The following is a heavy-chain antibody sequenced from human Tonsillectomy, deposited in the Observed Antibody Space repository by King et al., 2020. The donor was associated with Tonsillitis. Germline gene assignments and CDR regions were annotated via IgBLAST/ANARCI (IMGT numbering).Heavy chain of an antibody. CDR2: IKSKVDGVTT. D-gene: IGHD3-10*01. V-gene: IGHV3-15*01. CDR1: GFSFTNAW. CDR3: TTDLGRLIWFGELSSEADAFDL. Sequence: DVQLVESGGGLVKPGGSLRLSCAASGFSFTNAWMSWVRQAPGKGLEWVGRIKSKVDGVTTDYAAPVKGRFTISRDDSKNTLYLQMKSLKTEDTAVYYCTTDLGRLIWFGELSSEADAFDLWGQGTMVTVSS. J-gene: IGHJ3*01.